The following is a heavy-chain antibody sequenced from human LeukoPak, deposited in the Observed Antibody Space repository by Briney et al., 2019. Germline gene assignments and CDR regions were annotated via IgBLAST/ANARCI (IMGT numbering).Heavy chain of an antibody. J-gene: IGHJ4*02. CDR2: ISAYNGNT. CDR3: ARWYCSGGSCYSDY. V-gene: IGHV1-18*01. Sequence: ASVTVSCKASGYTFTSYGISWVRQAPGQGLEWMGWISAYNGNTNYAQKLQGRVTMTTDTSTSTAYMELRSLRSDDTAVYYCARWYCSGGSCYSDYWGQGTLVTVSS. CDR1: GYTFTSYG. D-gene: IGHD2-15*01.